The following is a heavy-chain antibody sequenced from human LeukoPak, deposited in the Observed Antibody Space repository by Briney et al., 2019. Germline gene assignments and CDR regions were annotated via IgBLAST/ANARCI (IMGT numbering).Heavy chain of an antibody. V-gene: IGHV3-30*02. CDR1: GFTFSSYG. J-gene: IGHJ4*02. D-gene: IGHD1-1*01. Sequence: PGGSLILSCAASGFTFSSYGMHWVRQAPGKGLEWVAFIRYDGSNKYYADAVKGRFTISRDNSKSTLYLQMNSLRAEDTAVYYCAKEPDLEGYFDYWGQGTLVTVSS. CDR2: IRYDGSNK. CDR3: AKEPDLEGYFDY.